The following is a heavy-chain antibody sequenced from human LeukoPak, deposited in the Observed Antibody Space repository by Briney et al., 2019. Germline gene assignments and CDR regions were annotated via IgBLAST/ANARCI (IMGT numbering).Heavy chain of an antibody. CDR2: ISSSGSTI. CDR1: GFTFSDYY. CDR3: VKVAKYYYGSETYYFFEH. J-gene: IGHJ4*02. V-gene: IGHV3-11*04. D-gene: IGHD3-10*01. Sequence: NSGGSLRLSCAASGFTFSDYYMSWIRQAPGKGLEWVSYISSSGSTIYYADSVKGRFTISRDNAKNSLYLQMNSLRVEDTGIYYCVKVAKYYYGSETYYFFEHWGQGTPVTASS.